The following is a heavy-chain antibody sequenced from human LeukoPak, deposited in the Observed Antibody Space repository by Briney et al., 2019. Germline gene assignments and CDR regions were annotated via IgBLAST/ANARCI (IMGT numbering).Heavy chain of an antibody. J-gene: IGHJ4*02. Sequence: PGGSLRLSCAASGFTFSTYALNWVRQAPGKGLEWVSAITGSGGATYYADSVKGRFTISRDNSENTLYLQVNSLRAEDTAIYYCAKDGCSSTTCYSNCWGQGTLVTVSS. CDR1: GFTFSTYA. D-gene: IGHD2-2*01. CDR3: AKDGCSSTTCYSNC. V-gene: IGHV3-23*01. CDR2: ITGSGGAT.